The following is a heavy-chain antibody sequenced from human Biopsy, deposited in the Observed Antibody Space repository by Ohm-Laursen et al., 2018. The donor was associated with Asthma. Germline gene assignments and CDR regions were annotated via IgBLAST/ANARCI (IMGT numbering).Heavy chain of an antibody. CDR2: ISYDGRNK. V-gene: IGHV3-30*03. CDR1: GFTFSNYA. J-gene: IGHJ6*02. D-gene: IGHD3-3*01. CDR3: ARGAYYDFWSGYSRPIPGYYGMDV. Sequence: SLRLSCAASGFTFSNYAMSWVRQAPGKGLEWVAVISYDGRNKYYGDSVKGRFTISRDNSKNTVYLQMISLRVEDTSVYYCARGAYYDFWSGYSRPIPGYYGMDVWGHGTTVTVSS.